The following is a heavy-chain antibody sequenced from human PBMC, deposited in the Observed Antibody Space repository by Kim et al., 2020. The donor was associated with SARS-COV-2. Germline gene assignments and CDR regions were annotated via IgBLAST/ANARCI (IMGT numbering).Heavy chain of an antibody. V-gene: IGHV4-34*01. Sequence: SETLSLTCAVYGGSFSGYYWSWIRQPPGKGLEWIGEINHSGSTNYNPSLKSRVTISVDTSKNQFSLKLSSVTAADTAVYYCARGDRLLWFGELLYGPRWFDPWGQGTLVTVSS. D-gene: IGHD3-10*01. J-gene: IGHJ5*02. CDR3: ARGDRLLWFGELLYGPRWFDP. CDR1: GGSFSGYY. CDR2: INHSGST.